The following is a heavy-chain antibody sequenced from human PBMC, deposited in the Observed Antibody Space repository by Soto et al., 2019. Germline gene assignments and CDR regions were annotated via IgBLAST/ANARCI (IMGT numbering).Heavy chain of an antibody. CDR2: ISYDGSNK. J-gene: IGHJ6*02. CDR1: GFTFSSYG. D-gene: IGHD3-10*01. V-gene: IGHV3-30*03. CDR3: AGGLWFGESYYYYGMDV. Sequence: LRLSCAASGFTFSSYGMHWVRQAPGKGLEWVAVISYDGSNKYYADSVKGRFTISRDNSKNTLYLQMNSLRAEDTAVYYCAGGLWFGESYYYYGMDVWGQGTTVTVSS.